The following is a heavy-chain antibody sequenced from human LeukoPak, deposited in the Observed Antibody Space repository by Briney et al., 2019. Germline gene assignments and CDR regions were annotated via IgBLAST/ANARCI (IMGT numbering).Heavy chain of an antibody. Sequence: ASVKVSCKASGYTFTSYGISWVRQAPGQGLEWMGWISAYNGNTNYAQKLQGRVTMTTDTSTRTAYMELRSLRSDDTAVYYCARDYLPTRDFWSGYYYYYYYYMDVWGKGTTVTVSS. D-gene: IGHD3-3*01. CDR1: GYTFTSYG. J-gene: IGHJ6*03. V-gene: IGHV1-18*01. CDR3: ARDYLPTRDFWSGYYYYYYYYMDV. CDR2: ISAYNGNT.